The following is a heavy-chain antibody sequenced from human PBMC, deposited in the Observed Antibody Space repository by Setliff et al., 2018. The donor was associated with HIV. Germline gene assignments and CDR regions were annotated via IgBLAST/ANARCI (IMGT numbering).Heavy chain of an antibody. Sequence: GGSLRLSCAASGFTFSAHGMHWVRQAPGKGLEWVTFINYDDNYEYYADSVKGRFTISRDNSKSTVDLQMTSLTAEDTAVYYCAKEAVSGTYFGSGFDYWGQGTLVTVSS. CDR2: INYDDNYE. CDR3: AKEAVSGTYFGSGFDY. J-gene: IGHJ4*02. CDR1: GFTFSAHG. D-gene: IGHD1-26*01. V-gene: IGHV3-30*02.